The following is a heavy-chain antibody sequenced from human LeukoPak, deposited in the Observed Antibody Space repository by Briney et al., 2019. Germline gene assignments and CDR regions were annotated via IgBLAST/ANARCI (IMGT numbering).Heavy chain of an antibody. D-gene: IGHD3-22*01. V-gene: IGHV3-23*01. Sequence: GGSLRLSCAASGFTFSSYWMSWVRQAPGKGLEWVSAISGSGGSTYYADSVKGRFTISRDNSKNTLYLQMNSLRAEDTAVYYCAKDQTHYYDSSGYYSSWGQGTLVTVSS. CDR2: ISGSGGST. CDR1: GFTFSSYW. CDR3: AKDQTHYYDSSGYYSS. J-gene: IGHJ5*02.